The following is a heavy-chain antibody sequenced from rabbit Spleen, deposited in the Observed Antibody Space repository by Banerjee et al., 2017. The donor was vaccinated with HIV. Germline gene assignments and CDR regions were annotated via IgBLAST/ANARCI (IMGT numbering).Heavy chain of an antibody. V-gene: IGHV1S45*01. D-gene: IGHD4-1*01. Sequence: QEQVVESGGGLVQPEGSLTLTCKASGFSVSDKYIMCWVRQAPGKGLEWIGCINTSNGNSVYAIWAKGRFTIAKTSSTTVTLQLTSLTVADTATYFCARDLAGAIGWNFSMWGPGTLVTVS. CDR3: ARDLAGAIGWNFSM. CDR2: INTSNGNS. CDR1: GFSVSDKYI. J-gene: IGHJ4*01.